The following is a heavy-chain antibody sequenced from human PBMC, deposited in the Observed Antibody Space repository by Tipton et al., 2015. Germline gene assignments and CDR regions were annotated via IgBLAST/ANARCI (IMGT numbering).Heavy chain of an antibody. CDR2: IFYTGRT. CDR3: ARSTDTYIDY. V-gene: IGHV4-39*07. CDR1: GDPISSSSYY. D-gene: IGHD5-18*01. J-gene: IGHJ4*02. Sequence: TLSLTCTVSGDPISSSSYYWGWIRQPPGKGLEWIGSIFYTGRTNYSPSLKSRGPISIDTATKQISLKLTSVTAADTAVYYCARSTDTYIDYRGPGTLVTVSS.